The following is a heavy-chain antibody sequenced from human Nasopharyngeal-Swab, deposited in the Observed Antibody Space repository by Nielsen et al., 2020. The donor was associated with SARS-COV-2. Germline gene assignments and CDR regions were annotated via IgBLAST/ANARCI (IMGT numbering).Heavy chain of an antibody. J-gene: IGHJ4*02. CDR3: ARGLVMGIFGVVISSKYFDY. CDR2: INHSGST. Sequence: RQAPGKGLEWIGEINHSGSTNYNPSLKSRVTISVDTSKNQFSLKLSSVTAADTAVYYCARGLVMGIFGVVISSKYFDYWGQGTLVTVPS. D-gene: IGHD3-3*01. V-gene: IGHV4-34*01.